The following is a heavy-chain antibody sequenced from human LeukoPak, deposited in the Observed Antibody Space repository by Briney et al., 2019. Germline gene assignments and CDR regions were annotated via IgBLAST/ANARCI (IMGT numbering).Heavy chain of an antibody. V-gene: IGHV3-48*03. Sequence: GGSLRLSCAASGITFSRYEKTWVRQAPGKGLEWVSYISGSGSTTYYADSVKGRFTISRDNAKNSLYLRMNDLRAEDTAVYYCARAGWLRFQNDFWGQGTLVTVSS. CDR3: ARAGWLRFQNDF. D-gene: IGHD5-12*01. CDR1: GITFSRYE. CDR2: ISGSGSTT. J-gene: IGHJ4*02.